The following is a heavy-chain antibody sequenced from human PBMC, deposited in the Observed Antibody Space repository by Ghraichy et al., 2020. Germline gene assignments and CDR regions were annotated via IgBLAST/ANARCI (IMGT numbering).Heavy chain of an antibody. D-gene: IGHD2-15*01. CDR2: INHSGST. CDR1: GGSFSGYY. CDR3: ARGPIVVVVAAAVDAFDI. Sequence: SETLSLTCAVYGGSFSGYYWSWIRQPPGKGLEWIGEINHSGSTNYNPSLKSRVTISVDTSKNQFSLKLSSVTAADTAVYYCARGPIVVVVAAAVDAFDIWGQGTMVTVSS. V-gene: IGHV4-34*01. J-gene: IGHJ3*02.